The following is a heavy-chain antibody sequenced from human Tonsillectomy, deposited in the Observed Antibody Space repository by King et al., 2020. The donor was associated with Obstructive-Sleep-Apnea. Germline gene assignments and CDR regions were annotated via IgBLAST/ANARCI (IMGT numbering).Heavy chain of an antibody. Sequence: VQLVESGGGVVQPGRSLRLSCAASGFTFSSYAMHWVRQAPGKGREWLAVTSYDGSNEYYADSVKGRFTISRDNSKNTLYLQMTSLSVEDTAVYFCARGRHDIVVLPAAIDYWGQGTLVTVSS. CDR2: TSYDGSNE. J-gene: IGHJ4*02. CDR1: GFTFSSYA. D-gene: IGHD2-2*01. V-gene: IGHV3-30-3*01. CDR3: ARGRHDIVVLPAAIDY.